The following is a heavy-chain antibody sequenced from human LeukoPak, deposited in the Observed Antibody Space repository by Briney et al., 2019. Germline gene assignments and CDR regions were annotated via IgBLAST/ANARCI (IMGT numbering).Heavy chain of an antibody. CDR1: GDSINNYY. CDR3: ARRAAYYYYMDV. D-gene: IGHD6-25*01. J-gene: IGHJ6*03. V-gene: IGHV4-59*08. CDR2: IYYSGST. Sequence: SETLSLTCSVSGDSINNYYWNWIRQPPGKGLEWIGYIYYSGSTRYNPSLQSRVTMSIGTSKTQFSLKLDSVTAEDTSVYYCARRAAYYYYMDVWGKGTTVTVSS.